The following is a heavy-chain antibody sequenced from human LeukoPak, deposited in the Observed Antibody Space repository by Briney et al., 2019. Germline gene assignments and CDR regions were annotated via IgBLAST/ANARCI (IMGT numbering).Heavy chain of an antibody. CDR1: GLTVGRNY. D-gene: IGHD7-27*01. J-gene: IGHJ3*01. V-gene: IGHV3-53*01. Sequence: GGSLRLSCAASGLTVGRNYMSWVRQAPGQGLEWVSIIYSGGSTIYGDSVKGRFTISRDNSKNTLFLHMNSLRAEDTAVYYCARNMGDWGRAFDFWGQGTMVTVSS. CDR3: ARNMGDWGRAFDF. CDR2: IYSGGST.